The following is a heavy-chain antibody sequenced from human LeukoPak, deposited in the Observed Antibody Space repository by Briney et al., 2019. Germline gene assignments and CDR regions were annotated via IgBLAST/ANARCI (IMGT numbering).Heavy chain of an antibody. V-gene: IGHV1-69*05. CDR3: ARDPAGYYDSSGYYYVRWFDP. CDR1: GGTFSSYA. D-gene: IGHD3-22*01. Sequence: SAKVSCKASGGTFSSYAISWVRQAPGQGLEWMGGIIPIFGTANYAQKFQGRVTITTDESTSTAYMELSSLRSEDTAVYYCARDPAGYYDSSGYYYVRWFDPWGQGTLVTVSS. CDR2: IIPIFGTA. J-gene: IGHJ5*02.